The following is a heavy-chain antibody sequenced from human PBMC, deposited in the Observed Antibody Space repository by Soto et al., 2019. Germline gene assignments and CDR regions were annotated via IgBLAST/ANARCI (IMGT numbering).Heavy chain of an antibody. V-gene: IGHV3-49*04. Sequence: RHSCSAPGVTFVSCAMSWVVQAPRQGLEWVGLIRNQSYKETTEYAAAVKGRFTISRDTSNGIAYLQMNSLNIEDSAVYSSSGAEHPDPVRFSLPLGQ. CDR3: SGAEHPDPVRFSLP. CDR1: GVTFVSCA. CDR2: IRNQSYKETT. D-gene: IGHD1-26*01. J-gene: IGHJ5*02.